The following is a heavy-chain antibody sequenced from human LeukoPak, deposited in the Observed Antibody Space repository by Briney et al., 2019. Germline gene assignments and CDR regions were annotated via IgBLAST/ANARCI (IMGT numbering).Heavy chain of an antibody. J-gene: IGHJ4*02. CDR3: ARHNYYDGSGYYGDPFDY. V-gene: IGHV1-69*02. CDR2: IIPILGIA. Sequence: SVKVSCKASGGTFSSYTISWVRQAPGQGLEWMGRIIPILGIANYAQKFQGRVTITADKSTSTAYMELSSLRSEDTAVYYCARHNYYDGSGYYGDPFDYWGQGTLVTVSS. D-gene: IGHD3-22*01. CDR1: GGTFSSYT.